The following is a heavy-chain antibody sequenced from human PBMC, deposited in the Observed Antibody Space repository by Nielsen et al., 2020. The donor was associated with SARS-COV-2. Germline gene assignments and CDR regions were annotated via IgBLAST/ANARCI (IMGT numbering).Heavy chain of an antibody. J-gene: IGHJ6*02. V-gene: IGHV3-21*01. Sequence: VRQMPGKGLEWVSSISSSSSYIYYADSVKGRFTISRDNAKNSLYLQMNSLRAEDTAVYYCARDKVWRLYYYYYGMDVWGQGTTVTVSS. D-gene: IGHD6-25*01. CDR2: ISSSSSYI. CDR3: ARDKVWRLYYYYYGMDV.